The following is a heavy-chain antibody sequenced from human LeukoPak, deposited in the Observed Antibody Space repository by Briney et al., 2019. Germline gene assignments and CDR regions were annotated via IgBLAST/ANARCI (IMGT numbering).Heavy chain of an antibody. CDR1: GFTFSSYA. CDR2: ISGSGGST. J-gene: IGHJ6*02. D-gene: IGHD1-26*01. Sequence: GGSLRLSCAASGFTFSSYAVSWVRQAPGKGLEWVSAISGSGGSTYYADSVKGRFTISRDNSKNTLYLQMNSLRAEDTAVYYCATSTLLEHYYYYRMDVWAQGTTVTVSS. CDR3: ATSTLLEHYYYYRMDV. V-gene: IGHV3-23*01.